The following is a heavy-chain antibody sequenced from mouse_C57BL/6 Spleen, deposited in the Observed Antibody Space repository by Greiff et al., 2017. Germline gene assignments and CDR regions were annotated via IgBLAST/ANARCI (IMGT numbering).Heavy chain of an antibody. CDR3: ARNYFDY. V-gene: IGHV1-82*01. CDR2: IYPGDGDT. CDR1: GYAFSSSW. J-gene: IGHJ2*01. Sequence: VQLKESGPELVKPGASVKISCKASGYAFSSSWMNWVKQGPGKGLEWIGRIYPGDGDTNYNGNFKGKATLAADKSSSTAYMQLSSLTSEDSAVYFCARNYFDYWGQGTTLTVSS.